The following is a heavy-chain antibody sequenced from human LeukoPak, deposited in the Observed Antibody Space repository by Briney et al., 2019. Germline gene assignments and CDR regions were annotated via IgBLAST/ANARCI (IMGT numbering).Heavy chain of an antibody. D-gene: IGHD3-22*01. Sequence: PGGSLRLSCAASGYTFSSYSINWVRQAPEKGLEWVSSISVRSNYIYYADSVRGRFRISRDDARDSLYLQMNSLRAEDTAVYYCVRLRRNSDTSGFYYYYDFWGQGNLVTVSS. CDR2: ISVRSNYI. CDR3: VRLRRNSDTSGFYYYYDF. J-gene: IGHJ4*02. CDR1: GYTFSSYS. V-gene: IGHV3-21*01.